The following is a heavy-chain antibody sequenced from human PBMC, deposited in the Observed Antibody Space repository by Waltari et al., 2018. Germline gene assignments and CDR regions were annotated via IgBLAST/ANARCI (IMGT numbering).Heavy chain of an antibody. CDR2: IYHSGST. CDR3: ARDRSVITPYWYFDL. D-gene: IGHD3-22*01. Sequence: QVQLQESGPGLVKLSETLSLTCAVSGYSISSGYYWGWIRQPPGKGLEWIGSIYHSGSTYYNPSLKSRVTISVDTSKNQFSLKLSSVTAADTAVYYCARDRSVITPYWYFDLWGRGTLVTVSS. V-gene: IGHV4-38-2*02. J-gene: IGHJ2*01. CDR1: GYSISSGYY.